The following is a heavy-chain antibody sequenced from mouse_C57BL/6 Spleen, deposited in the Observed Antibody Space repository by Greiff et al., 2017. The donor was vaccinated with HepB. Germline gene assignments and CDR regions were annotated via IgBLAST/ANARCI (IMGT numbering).Heavy chain of an antibody. J-gene: IGHJ4*01. D-gene: IGHD1-1*01. CDR2: INPNYGTT. CDR3: ARKEGITTRDYYAMDY. CDR1: GYSFTDYN. V-gene: IGHV1-39*01. Sequence: EVKLQESGPELVKPGASVKISCKASGYSFTDYNMNWVKQSNGKSLEWIGVINPNYGTTSYNQKFKGKATLTVDQSSSTAYMQLNSLTSEDSAVYYCARKEGITTRDYYAMDYWGQGTSVTVSS.